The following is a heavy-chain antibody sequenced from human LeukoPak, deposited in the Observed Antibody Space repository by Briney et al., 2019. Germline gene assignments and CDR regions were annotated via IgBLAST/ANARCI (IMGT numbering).Heavy chain of an antibody. CDR1: GFTFSNAW. V-gene: IGHV3-15*01. CDR2: IKSKTDGGAT. D-gene: IGHD3-16*01. CDR3: TTAPYPKLGDWFDP. Sequence: PGGSLRLSCAASGFTFSNAWMSWVRQAPGKGLEWVGRIKSKTDGGATDYAAPVKGRFTISRDDSKNTLYLQMNSLKTEDTAVYYCTTAPYPKLGDWFDPWGQGTLVTVSS. J-gene: IGHJ5*02.